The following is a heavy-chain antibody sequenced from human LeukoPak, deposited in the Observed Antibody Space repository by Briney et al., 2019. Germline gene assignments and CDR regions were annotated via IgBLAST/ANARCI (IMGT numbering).Heavy chain of an antibody. J-gene: IGHJ4*02. CDR1: GSSFNTYY. D-gene: IGHD4-17*01. CDR2: IHTSGSA. V-gene: IGHV4-4*07. Sequence: SETLSLTCSVSGSSFNTYYWSWIRQPAGKALEWIWRIHTSGSADYSHSLQSQVTISVDMSKKEFSLKLTSVTDADTAVYYCARDIVYLIDEDYGWGQGILVTVSS. CDR3: ARDIVYLIDEDYG.